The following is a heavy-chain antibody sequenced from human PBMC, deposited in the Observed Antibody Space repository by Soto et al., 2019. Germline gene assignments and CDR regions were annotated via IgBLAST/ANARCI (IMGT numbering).Heavy chain of an antibody. CDR1: GFTFSSYA. CDR3: AKGRSYYYYYGVDV. CDR2: ISGSGGST. J-gene: IGHJ6*02. Sequence: GGSLRLSCAASGFTFSSYAMSWVRQAPGKGLEWVSAISGSGGSTYYADSVKGRFTISRANSKHTLYLQINSLRAEDTAVYYCAKGRSYYYYYGVDVWGQGTTVTVSS. V-gene: IGHV3-23*01.